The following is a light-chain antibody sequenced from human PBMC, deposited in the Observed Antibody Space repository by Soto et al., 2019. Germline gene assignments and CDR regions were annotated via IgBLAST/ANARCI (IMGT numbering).Light chain of an antibody. CDR2: GAS. CDR1: QSGFHSSNNKNY. J-gene: IGKJ1*01. Sequence: DIVMTQSPDSLALSLGERATINCKSSQSGFHSSNNKNYFAWYQQKPGQPPKLLIYGASTRESGVPARFSGGASRTDFALTISRLQAEDVAVYYCQQYYRAPLTFGQGTNGESK. CDR3: QQYYRAPLT. V-gene: IGKV4-1*01.